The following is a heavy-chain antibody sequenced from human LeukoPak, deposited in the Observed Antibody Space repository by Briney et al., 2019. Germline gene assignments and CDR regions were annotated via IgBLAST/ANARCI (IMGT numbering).Heavy chain of an antibody. CDR1: GYTFTNYG. Sequence: AAVQVSCKASGYTFTNYGIGWVRQAPGKGLEWMGGFDPEDGETIYAQKFQGRVTMTEDTSTDTAYVELSSLRCEDTAVYYCATWSGIVGASDVFDIWGQGKMVTVSS. CDR2: FDPEDGET. V-gene: IGHV1-24*01. J-gene: IGHJ3*02. D-gene: IGHD1-26*01. CDR3: ATWSGIVGASDVFDI.